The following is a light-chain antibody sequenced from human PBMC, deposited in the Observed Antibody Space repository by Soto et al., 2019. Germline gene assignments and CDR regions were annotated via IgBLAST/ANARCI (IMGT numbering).Light chain of an antibody. CDR3: GSYTSATTWV. CDR1: SSDIGRYNY. CDR2: EVS. Sequence: QSVLTQPASVSGSPGQSITISCTGSSSDIGRYNYVSWYQQLPGKAPKLIIYEVSNRPSGVSDRFSGSKSGNTASLSISGLQTEAEADYYCGSYTSATTWVFGGGTKLTVL. V-gene: IGLV2-14*03. J-gene: IGLJ3*02.